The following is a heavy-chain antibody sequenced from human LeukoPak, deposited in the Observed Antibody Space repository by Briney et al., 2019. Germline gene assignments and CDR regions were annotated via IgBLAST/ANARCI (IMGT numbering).Heavy chain of an antibody. CDR3: ARFSRATSGYYWPYNWFDP. D-gene: IGHD3-3*01. J-gene: IGHJ5*02. CDR2: IYPGDSDT. V-gene: IGHV5-51*01. Sequence: GESLKISCKGSGYSFTSYWIGWVRQMPGKGLEWMGIIYPGDSDTRYSPSFQGQVTISADKSISTAYLQWSSLKASGTAMYYCARFSRATSGYYWPYNWFDPWGQGTLVTVSS. CDR1: GYSFTSYW.